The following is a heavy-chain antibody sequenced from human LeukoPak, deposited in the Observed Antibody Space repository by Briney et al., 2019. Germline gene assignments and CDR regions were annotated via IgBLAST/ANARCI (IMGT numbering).Heavy chain of an antibody. CDR1: GGSISSTNW. V-gene: IGHV4-4*02. D-gene: IGHD3-10*01. Sequence: SETLSLTCAVSGGSISSTNWWSWVRQPPGKGLEWIGEIYHSGSTNYNPSLKSRVTISVDKSKNQFSLKLGSVTAADTAVYYCARGGYYGSGSSPWFFDYWGQGTLVTVSS. CDR2: IYHSGST. CDR3: ARGGYYGSGSSPWFFDY. J-gene: IGHJ4*02.